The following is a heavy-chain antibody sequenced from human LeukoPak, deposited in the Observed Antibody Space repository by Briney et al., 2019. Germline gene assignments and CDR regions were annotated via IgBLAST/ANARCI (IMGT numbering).Heavy chain of an antibody. J-gene: IGHJ6*02. D-gene: IGHD3-10*01. Sequence: SVKVSCKASGGTFSSYAISWVRQAPGQGLEWMGGIIPIFGTANYAQKFQGRVTITADESTSTAYMELSSLRSEDTAVYYCARGFSVDYYGSGSYYPYYYYGMDVWGQGTTVTVSS. V-gene: IGHV1-69*13. CDR1: GGTFSSYA. CDR3: ARGFSVDYYGSGSYYPYYYYGMDV. CDR2: IIPIFGTA.